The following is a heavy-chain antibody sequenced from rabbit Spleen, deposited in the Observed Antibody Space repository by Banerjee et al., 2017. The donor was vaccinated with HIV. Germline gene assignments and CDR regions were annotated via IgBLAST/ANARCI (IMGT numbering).Heavy chain of an antibody. CDR2: INAVTGKA. CDR3: ARAIVPWLGLTRLDL. Sequence: QEQLVESGGGLVKPEGSLKLSCTASGFSFSNKAVMCWVRQAPGKGLEWIACINAVTGKAVYASWAKGRFTISSDNAQSTVDLKLTSLTAADTATYFCARAIVPWLGLTRLDLWGPGTLVTVS. V-gene: IGHV1S45*01. J-gene: IGHJ3*01. D-gene: IGHD4-1*01. CDR1: GFSFSNKAV.